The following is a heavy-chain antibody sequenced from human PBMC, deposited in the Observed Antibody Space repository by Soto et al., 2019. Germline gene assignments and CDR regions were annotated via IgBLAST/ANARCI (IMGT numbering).Heavy chain of an antibody. V-gene: IGHV1-8*01. D-gene: IGHD6-13*01. J-gene: IGHJ6*02. Sequence: QVQLVQSGAEVKKPGASVKVSCKASGYTFTSYDINWVRQATGQGLEWMGWMNPNSGNTGNAQKFQGKVTMTRNTSISTAYMELSSLRSEDTAVYYCARRGYSSSWYYYYYDGMDVWGQGTTVTVSS. CDR3: ARRGYSSSWYYYYYDGMDV. CDR1: GYTFTSYD. CDR2: MNPNSGNT.